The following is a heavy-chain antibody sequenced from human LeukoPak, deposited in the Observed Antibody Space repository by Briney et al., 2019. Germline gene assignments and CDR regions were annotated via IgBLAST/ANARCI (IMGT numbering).Heavy chain of an antibody. D-gene: IGHD6-13*01. V-gene: IGHV3-53*01. CDR1: GFTFSNYA. Sequence: GGSLRLSCAASGFTFSNYAMSWARQAPGKGLEWVSVIYSGGSTYYADSVKGRFTISRDNSKNTLYLQMNSLRAEDTAVYYCARAPKGSSPGYWGQGTLVTVSS. CDR3: ARAPKGSSPGY. J-gene: IGHJ4*02. CDR2: IYSGGST.